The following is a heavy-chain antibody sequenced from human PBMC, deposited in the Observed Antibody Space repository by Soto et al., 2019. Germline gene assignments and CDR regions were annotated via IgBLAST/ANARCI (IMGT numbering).Heavy chain of an antibody. D-gene: IGHD2-15*01. CDR3: AREVVVAATGTSWFDP. CDR2: IYYSGST. CDR1: GGSISSYY. J-gene: IGHJ5*02. Sequence: PLETLSLTCTVSGGSISSYYWSWIRQPPGKGLEWIGYIYYSGSTNYNPSLKSRVTISVDTSKNQFSLKLSSVTAADTAVYYCAREVVVAATGTSWFDPWGQGTLVTVSS. V-gene: IGHV4-59*01.